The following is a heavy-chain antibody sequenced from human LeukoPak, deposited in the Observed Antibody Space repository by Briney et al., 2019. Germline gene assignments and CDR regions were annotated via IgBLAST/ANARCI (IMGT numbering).Heavy chain of an antibody. CDR1: GFTFSSHT. J-gene: IGHJ4*02. D-gene: IGHD6-13*01. Sequence: GGSLRLSCAASGFTFSSHTMNWVRQAPGKGLEWSSSVSSSSSYIYYADSVKGRFTISRDNAKSSLYLQMNSLRAEDTAVYYCARDVYTSNWFPFDSWGQGTLVTVSS. CDR2: VSSSSSYI. V-gene: IGHV3-21*06. CDR3: ARDVYTSNWFPFDS.